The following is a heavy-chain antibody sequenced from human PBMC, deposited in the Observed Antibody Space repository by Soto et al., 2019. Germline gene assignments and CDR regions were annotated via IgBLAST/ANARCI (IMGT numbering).Heavy chain of an antibody. CDR1: GGSISSSSYY. J-gene: IGHJ5*02. Sequence: QLQLQESGPGLVKPSETLSLTCTVSGGSISSSSYYWGWIRQPPGKGLEWIGSIYYSGSTYYNPSLKSRVTISVDTSKNQFSLKLSSVTAADTAVYYCARPVYCGGDCYSRWFDPWGQGTLVTVSS. CDR3: ARPVYCGGDCYSRWFDP. CDR2: IYYSGST. V-gene: IGHV4-39*01. D-gene: IGHD2-21*02.